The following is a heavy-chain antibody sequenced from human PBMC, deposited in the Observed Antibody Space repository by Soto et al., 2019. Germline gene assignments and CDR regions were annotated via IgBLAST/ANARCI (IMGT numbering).Heavy chain of an antibody. D-gene: IGHD1-20*01. CDR2: IFHSGTT. J-gene: IGHJ4*02. Sequence: SQTLSLTCTVSGGSVSSGSYYWSWIRQPPGKGLERIGNIFHSGTTNYNASLRSRVSMSVDTPTNQFSLKLMSVTAADTAVYYCARVHITGPVHSWGQGNLVTVSS. V-gene: IGHV4-61*01. CDR3: ARVHITGPVHS. CDR1: GGSVSSGSYY.